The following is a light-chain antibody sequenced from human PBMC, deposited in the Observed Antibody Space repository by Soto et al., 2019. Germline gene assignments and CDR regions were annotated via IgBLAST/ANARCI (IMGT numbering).Light chain of an antibody. CDR2: DAY. V-gene: IGKV1-27*01. Sequence: DIQMTQSAVSLSASVGDRVTITCRASQGISNSLVWYQQKPGKVLKLLIYDAYTFQSGVPSRFSCSGSGTDFTLTISSLQPEEVATDYCQKYHRAPAFGPGTRPDIK. CDR1: QGISNS. CDR3: QKYHRAPA. J-gene: IGKJ5*01.